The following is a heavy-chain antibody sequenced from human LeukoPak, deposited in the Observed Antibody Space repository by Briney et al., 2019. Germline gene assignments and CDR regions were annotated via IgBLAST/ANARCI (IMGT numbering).Heavy chain of an antibody. J-gene: IGHJ5*02. CDR2: ISSNGGGT. V-gene: IGHV3-64D*06. CDR1: GFTFSSYA. CDR3: AYSSGYYH. Sequence: PGGSLRLSCSTSGFTFSSYAMHCVRQAPGKRLGYVSAISSNGGGTYYADSVKGRFTISRDNSKNTLHLQMSSLRAEDTAVYYCAYSSGYYHWGQGTLVTVSS. D-gene: IGHD3-22*01.